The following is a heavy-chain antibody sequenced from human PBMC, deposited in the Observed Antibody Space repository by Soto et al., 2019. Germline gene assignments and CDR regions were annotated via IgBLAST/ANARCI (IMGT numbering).Heavy chain of an antibody. CDR1: GGSISSGGYS. J-gene: IGHJ4*02. V-gene: IGHV4-30-2*01. D-gene: IGHD3-3*01. CDR3: ARVVRKLRFPYYFDY. Sequence: SETLSLTCAVSGGSISSGGYSWSWIRQPPGKGLEWIGYIYHSGSTYYNPSLKSRVTISVDRSKNQFSLKLSSVTAADTAVYYCARVVRKLRFPYYFDYWGQGTLVTVSS. CDR2: IYHSGST.